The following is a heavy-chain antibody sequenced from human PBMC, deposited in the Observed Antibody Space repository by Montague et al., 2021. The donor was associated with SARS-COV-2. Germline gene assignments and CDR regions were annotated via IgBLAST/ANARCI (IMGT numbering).Heavy chain of an antibody. V-gene: IGHV4-39*07. D-gene: IGHD1-26*01. CDR3: ARVPDSGTSGSGDY. CDR1: GGSISSTSYY. J-gene: IGHJ4*02. CDR2: IYQSGSA. Sequence: SETLSLTCTVSGGSISSTSYYWGWVRQPPGKGLEWIGSIYQSGSAYFNPSLKSRVTISIDTPKNQFSLKVNSVTAADTAVYYCARVPDSGTSGSGDYWGQGTLVTVSS.